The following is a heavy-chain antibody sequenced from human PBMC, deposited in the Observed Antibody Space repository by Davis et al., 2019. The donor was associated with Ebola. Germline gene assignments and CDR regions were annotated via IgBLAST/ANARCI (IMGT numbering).Heavy chain of an antibody. J-gene: IGHJ4*02. D-gene: IGHD6-13*01. Sequence: FQGRVTITRDTSASTAYMELSSLRSEDTAVYYCARAYSSSWRDFDYWGQGTLVTVSS. CDR3: ARAYSSSWRDFDY. V-gene: IGHV1-3*01.